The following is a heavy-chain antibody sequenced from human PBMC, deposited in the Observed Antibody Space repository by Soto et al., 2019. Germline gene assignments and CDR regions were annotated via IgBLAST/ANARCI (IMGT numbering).Heavy chain of an antibody. Sequence: ASVKVSCKASGYTFTSYGISWVRQAPGQGLEWMGWISAYNGNTNYAQKLQGRVTMTTDTSTSTAYMELRSLRSDDTAVYYCARRKGDYYDSSGFLDPWGQGTLVTVSS. V-gene: IGHV1-18*01. CDR1: GYTFTSYG. CDR3: ARRKGDYYDSSGFLDP. J-gene: IGHJ5*02. D-gene: IGHD3-22*01. CDR2: ISAYNGNT.